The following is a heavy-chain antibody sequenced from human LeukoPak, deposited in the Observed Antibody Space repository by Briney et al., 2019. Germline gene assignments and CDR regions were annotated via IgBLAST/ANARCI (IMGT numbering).Heavy chain of an antibody. CDR2: IYYSGST. Sequence: SETLSLTCTVSGGSISSSSYYWGWIRQPPGKGLEWIGSIYYSGSTYYNPSLRSRVTISVDTSKNQFSLRLSSVTAADTAVYYCARRARWISTGYPDYWGQGTLVTVSS. J-gene: IGHJ4*02. D-gene: IGHD3-9*01. CDR3: ARRARWISTGYPDY. V-gene: IGHV4-39*01. CDR1: GGSISSSSYY.